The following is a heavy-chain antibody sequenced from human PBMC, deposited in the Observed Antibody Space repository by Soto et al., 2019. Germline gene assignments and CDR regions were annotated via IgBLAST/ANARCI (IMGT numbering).Heavy chain of an antibody. CDR3: AHYVSTSPACWFDP. Sequence: QITLKESGPTLVKPTQTLTLTCTFSGLSLSTSGEAVGWIRQPPGKALEWLALIYWDDDKRYNPTLKTRLTIAKDTSKTQVVLTLTNMDPVDTATYYCAHYVSTSPACWFDPWGQGILVTVSS. J-gene: IGHJ5*02. V-gene: IGHV2-5*02. D-gene: IGHD3-10*02. CDR1: GLSLSTSGEA. CDR2: IYWDDDK.